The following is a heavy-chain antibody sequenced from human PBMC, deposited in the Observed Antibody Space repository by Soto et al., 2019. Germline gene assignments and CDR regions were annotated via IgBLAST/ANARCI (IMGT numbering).Heavy chain of an antibody. CDR2: ISYDGSNK. D-gene: IGHD3-10*01. J-gene: IGHJ6*02. V-gene: IGHV3-30*18. Sequence: GGSLRLSCAASGFTFSSYGMHWFRQAPGKGLEWVAVISYDGSNKYYADSVKGRFTISRDNSKNTLYLQMNSLRAEDTAVYYCAKDLQPRGPYYYYYGMDVWGQGTTVTVSS. CDR3: AKDLQPRGPYYYYYGMDV. CDR1: GFTFSSYG.